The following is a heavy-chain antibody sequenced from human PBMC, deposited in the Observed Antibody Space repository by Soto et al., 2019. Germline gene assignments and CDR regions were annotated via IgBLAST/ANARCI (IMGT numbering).Heavy chain of an antibody. Sequence: PSETLSLTCTVSGASISNSAYYWGWIRQPPGKGLEWIGTISYRGSTFYKPSLKSQVTISVDTIKNQFSLKLDSATVADTAVYYCVTLDFSSTYYDHWGQGTLVTVSS. J-gene: IGHJ4*02. D-gene: IGHD6-13*01. CDR1: GASISNSAYY. CDR2: ISYRGST. V-gene: IGHV4-39*01. CDR3: VTLDFSSTYYDH.